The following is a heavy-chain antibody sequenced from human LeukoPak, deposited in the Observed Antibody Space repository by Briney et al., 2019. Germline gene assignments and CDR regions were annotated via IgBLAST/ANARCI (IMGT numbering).Heavy chain of an antibody. CDR3: ARHPNAYSEGWYIDY. V-gene: IGHV4-39*01. CDR2: IFYSGSA. CDR1: GFSIGTNNYY. D-gene: IGHD6-13*01. J-gene: IGHJ4*02. Sequence: PSETLSLTCTVSGFSIGTNNYYWGWIRQPPGKGLEWIGNIFYSGSASYHPSLKSRVTISVDTSRSQFSLKLSSVTAADTAVYYCARHPNAYSEGWYIDYWGQGTLVTVSS.